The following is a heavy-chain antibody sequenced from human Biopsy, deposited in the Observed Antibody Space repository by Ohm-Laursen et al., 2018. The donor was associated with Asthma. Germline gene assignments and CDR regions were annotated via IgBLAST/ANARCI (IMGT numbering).Heavy chain of an antibody. Sequence: SPVKVSCKASAYTFIGYPLHWVRQAPGEGLEWMGRINPNGGATIYAQKFQGRVTMTRDTSISTAYMELSRLTSDDTAVYYCARVQKSPGDRWFDPWGQGTLVTVSS. CDR2: INPNGGAT. V-gene: IGHV1-2*06. J-gene: IGHJ5*02. D-gene: IGHD7-27*01. CDR3: ARVQKSPGDRWFDP. CDR1: AYTFIGYP.